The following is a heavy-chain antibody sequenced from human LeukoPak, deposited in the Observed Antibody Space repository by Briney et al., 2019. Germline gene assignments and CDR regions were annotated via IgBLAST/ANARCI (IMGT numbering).Heavy chain of an antibody. V-gene: IGHV3-23*01. CDR3: ARGRGLPVRPPNEGFLDY. CDR2: ISGSGVNT. J-gene: IGHJ4*02. CDR1: GFTFSSHT. D-gene: IGHD6-6*01. Sequence: GGSLRLSCAASGFTFSSHTMSWVRQAPGKGLEWVSGISGSGVNTYYANSVKGRFTISRNKFMNTLYLQMNSLRAEDTAVYYCARGRGLPVRPPNEGFLDYWGRGTLVTVSS.